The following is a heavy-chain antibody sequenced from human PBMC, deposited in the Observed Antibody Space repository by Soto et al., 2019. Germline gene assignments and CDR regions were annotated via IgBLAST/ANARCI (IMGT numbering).Heavy chain of an antibody. CDR3: ARGGGAHAFDI. CDR2: IGTAGDT. CDR1: GFTFSSYD. Sequence: EVQLVESGGGLVQPGGSLRLSCAASGFTFSSYDMHWVRQAPGKGLEWVSAIGTAGDTYYPGSVKGRFTISRENAKNSLDLQMKSLRAGDTAVYYCARGGGAHAFDIWGQGTMVTVSS. J-gene: IGHJ3*02. V-gene: IGHV3-13*01. D-gene: IGHD3-16*01.